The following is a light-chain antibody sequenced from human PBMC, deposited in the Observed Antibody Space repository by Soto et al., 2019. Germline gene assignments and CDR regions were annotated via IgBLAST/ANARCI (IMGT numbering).Light chain of an antibody. J-gene: IGLJ1*01. Sequence: QSALTQPASVSGSPGQSITISCTGTSSDVGGYNYVSWYQQHPGKAPKLMIYDVSNRPSGVSNRFSASKSGNTASLTISGRQAEDEADYYCSSSTSSSTPYVFGTGTKLTVL. CDR2: DVS. CDR1: SSDVGGYNY. V-gene: IGLV2-14*01. CDR3: SSSTSSSTPYV.